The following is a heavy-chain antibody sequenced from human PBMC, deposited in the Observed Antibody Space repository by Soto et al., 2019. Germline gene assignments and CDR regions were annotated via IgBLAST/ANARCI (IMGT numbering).Heavy chain of an antibody. CDR2: IYYTGST. D-gene: IGHD6-19*01. V-gene: IGHV4-59*08. CDR1: GDSISSYY. J-gene: IGHJ4*02. Sequence: HVQLQESGPGLVKPSETLSLICTDSGDSISSYYWSWIRQPPGKGLEWIGFIYYTGSTNYNPSLKSRVTISVDTSKNQLSLKLSSVTAVDTAVYYCARRAGAVPGRIDFWGQGTLVTVSS. CDR3: ARRAGAVPGRIDF.